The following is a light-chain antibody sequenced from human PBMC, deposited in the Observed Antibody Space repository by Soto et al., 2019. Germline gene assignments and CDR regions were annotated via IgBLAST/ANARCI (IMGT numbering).Light chain of an antibody. CDR1: QDISSS. Sequence: IQLTQSPSSLSASVGDRVTISCRASQDISSSLAWYQQKPGNAPKLLIYAASTLQSGVTSRFSGGGSGTDFTLTISSLQPEDFATYYCQQQGTFGRGTKLEIK. CDR3: QQQGT. CDR2: AAS. V-gene: IGKV1-9*01. J-gene: IGKJ2*01.